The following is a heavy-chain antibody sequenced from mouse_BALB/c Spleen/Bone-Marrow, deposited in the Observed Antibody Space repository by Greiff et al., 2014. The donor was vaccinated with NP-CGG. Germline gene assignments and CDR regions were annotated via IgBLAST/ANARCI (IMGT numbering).Heavy chain of an antibody. CDR2: INPGSGGT. Sequence: QVQLKESGAELVRPGTSVKVSCKASGYAFTNYLIEWVKQRPGQGLEWIGMINPGSGGTNYNEKFKGEATLTADKSSSTAYMQLSSLTSDDSAVYFCARRDGSYFDYWGQGTTLTVSS. CDR1: GYAFTNYL. CDR3: ARRDGSYFDY. D-gene: IGHD3-3*01. J-gene: IGHJ2*01. V-gene: IGHV1-54*01.